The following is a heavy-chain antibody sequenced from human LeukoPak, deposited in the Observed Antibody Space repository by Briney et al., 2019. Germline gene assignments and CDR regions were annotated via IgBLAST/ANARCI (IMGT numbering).Heavy chain of an antibody. CDR2: MYHSGST. CDR3: ARDSFGYDSSGYSPFDY. V-gene: IGHV4-38-2*02. J-gene: IGHJ4*02. CDR1: GYSISSGYY. Sequence: SETLSLTCAVSGYSISSGYYWGWIRQPPGKGLEWIGSMYHSGSTYYNPSLKSRVTLSVDTSKNQISLKLSSVTAADTAVYYCARDSFGYDSSGYSPFDYWSQGALVTVSS. D-gene: IGHD3-22*01.